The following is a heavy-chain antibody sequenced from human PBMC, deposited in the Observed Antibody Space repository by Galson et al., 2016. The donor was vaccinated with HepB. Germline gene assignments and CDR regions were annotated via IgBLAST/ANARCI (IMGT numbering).Heavy chain of an antibody. CDR3: ARDRTTRGFDP. Sequence: ETLSLTCTVSGGSISSYYRSWIRQPPGKGLDWIGYIYYNGSTNYNPSLKSRVTISLDTSKNQFSLKLSSVTAADTAMYYCARDRTTRGFDPWGQGTLVTVSS. J-gene: IGHJ5*02. CDR2: IYYNGST. CDR1: GGSISSYY. V-gene: IGHV4-59*01. D-gene: IGHD4-17*01.